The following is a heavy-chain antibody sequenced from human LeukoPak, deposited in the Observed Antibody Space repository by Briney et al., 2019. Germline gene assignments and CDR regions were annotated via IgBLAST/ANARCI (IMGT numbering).Heavy chain of an antibody. D-gene: IGHD4-11*01. V-gene: IGHV4-39*07. Sequence: SETLSLTCTVSGGSIRSSYYYWGWIRQPPGKGLEWIGEINHSGSTNYNPSLKSRVTISVDTSKNQFSLKLSSVTAADTAVYYCATPLRLPNYYHYGMDVWGQGTTVTVSS. CDR1: GGSIRSSYYY. J-gene: IGHJ6*02. CDR3: ATPLRLPNYYHYGMDV. CDR2: INHSGST.